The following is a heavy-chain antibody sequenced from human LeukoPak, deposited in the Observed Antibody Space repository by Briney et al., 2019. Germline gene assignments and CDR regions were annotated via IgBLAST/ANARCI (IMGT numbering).Heavy chain of an antibody. CDR2: IYSGDSDT. CDR3: ARSSSSKTKNAFDI. V-gene: IGHV5-51*01. CDR1: GYIFTSYW. Sequence: GESLKISCKGSGYIFTSYWIGWVRQMPGKGLEWMGIIYSGDSDTRYSPSFQGQVTISADKSISTAYLRWSSLKASDTAMYYCARSSSSKTKNAFDIWGQGTMVTVSS. J-gene: IGHJ3*02. D-gene: IGHD6-13*01.